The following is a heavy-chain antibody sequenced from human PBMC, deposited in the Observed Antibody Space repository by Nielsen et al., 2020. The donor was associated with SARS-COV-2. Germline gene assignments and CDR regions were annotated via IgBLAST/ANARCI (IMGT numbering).Heavy chain of an antibody. CDR1: GFTFSNYN. J-gene: IGHJ6*03. V-gene: IGHV3-21*06. D-gene: IGHD2-2*01. CDR3: ARGVVPTSMAGPYWTYFYLDV. CDR2: ISSRSSYI. Sequence: GGSLRLSCEASGFTFSNYNMNWVRQAPGKVLEWVSSISSRSSYIYYADSVKGRFTVSRDNSLYLEMNSLRAEDTAVYYCARGVVPTSMAGPYWTYFYLDVWGKGTTVTVSS.